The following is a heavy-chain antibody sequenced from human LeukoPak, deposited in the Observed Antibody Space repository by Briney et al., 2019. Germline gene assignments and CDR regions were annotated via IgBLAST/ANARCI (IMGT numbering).Heavy chain of an antibody. J-gene: IGHJ4*02. D-gene: IGHD6-19*01. CDR2: ISYDGSIK. CDR1: GFTFSSYG. CDR3: AKTDLAVAGTPLDS. V-gene: IGHV3-30*18. Sequence: GGSLRLSCAASGFTFSSYGMHWVRQAPGKGLVWVAVISYDGSIKYSADSVKGRFTISRDNSKNTLYLQMNSLRAEDTAAYFCAKTDLAVAGTPLDSWGQGTQVTVSS.